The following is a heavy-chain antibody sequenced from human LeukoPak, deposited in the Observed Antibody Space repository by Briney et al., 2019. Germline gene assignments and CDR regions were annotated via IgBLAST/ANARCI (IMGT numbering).Heavy chain of an antibody. J-gene: IGHJ4*02. D-gene: IGHD2-21*02. CDR1: GFTFSSYA. CDR2: ISGSGGST. CDR3: AKSVTHCGGDCYSPLDY. V-gene: IGHV3-23*01. Sequence: GGSLRLSCAASGFTFSSYAMSWVRQAPGKGLEWVSAISGSGGSTYYADSVKGRFTISRDNSKNTLYLQMNSLRAEDTAVYYCAKSVTHCGGDCYSPLDYWGQGTLVTVSS.